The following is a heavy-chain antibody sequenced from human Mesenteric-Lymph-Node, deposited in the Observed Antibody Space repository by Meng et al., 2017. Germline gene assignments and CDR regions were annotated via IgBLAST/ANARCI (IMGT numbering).Heavy chain of an antibody. CDR3: VRGKWSLAY. Sequence: GGSLRLSCVASGFSFRDFSMSWVRQVPGKGLEWVASMKQDGSNIFYVDSVKGRFTISRDNAKNSLFLQMNSLRAEDTALYYCVRGKWSLAYWGQGTLVTVSS. D-gene: IGHD2-15*01. CDR1: GFSFRDFS. CDR2: MKQDGSNI. V-gene: IGHV3-7*01. J-gene: IGHJ4*02.